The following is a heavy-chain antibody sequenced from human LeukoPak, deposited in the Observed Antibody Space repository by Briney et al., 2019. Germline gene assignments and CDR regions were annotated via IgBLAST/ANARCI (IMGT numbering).Heavy chain of an antibody. J-gene: IGHJ4*02. CDR1: GFIFSSYG. CDR2: ISYEGGNK. CDR3: AKDIRYLEWLFDF. D-gene: IGHD3-3*01. V-gene: IGHV3-30*18. Sequence: GGSLRLSCAASGFIFSSYGMHWVRQAPGKGLEWVAVISYEGGNKYYADSVKGRFTISRDNSKNTLYLQMNSLRAEDTAVYYCAKDIRYLEWLFDFWGQGTLVTASS.